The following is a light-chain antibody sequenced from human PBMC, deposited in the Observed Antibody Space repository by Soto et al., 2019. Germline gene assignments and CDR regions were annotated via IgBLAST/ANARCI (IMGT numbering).Light chain of an antibody. CDR1: QSVGSAY. J-gene: IGKJ1*01. Sequence: EILMTQYPATLSVSPGERATLSCGASQSVGSAYVGWYQQKPRQAPRLLIFGASRGATGIPDRLSGSGSGTNFPLTINKVEPEDSAVYYCQHYGRSPSFGRGTKVDIK. CDR2: GAS. CDR3: QHYGRSPS. V-gene: IGKV3-20*01.